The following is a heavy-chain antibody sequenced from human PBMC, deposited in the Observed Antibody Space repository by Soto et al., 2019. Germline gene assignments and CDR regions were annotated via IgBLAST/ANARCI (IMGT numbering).Heavy chain of an antibody. CDR3: ARDRQDLGYSSCLNY. V-gene: IGHV3-30-3*01. D-gene: IGHD5-18*01. CDR2: ISYDGSNK. Sequence: QVQLVESGGGVVQPGRSLRLSCEASGFTFSSYAMHWVRQAPGKGLEWVAVISYDGSNKYYADSVKGRFTISRDNSKNTLYLQMNSLRAEDTAVYYCARDRQDLGYSSCLNYWGQGTLVTVSS. CDR1: GFTFSSYA. J-gene: IGHJ4*02.